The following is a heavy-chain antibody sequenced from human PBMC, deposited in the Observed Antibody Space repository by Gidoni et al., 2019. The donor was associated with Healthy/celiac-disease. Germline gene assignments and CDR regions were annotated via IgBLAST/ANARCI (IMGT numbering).Heavy chain of an antibody. D-gene: IGHD3-10*01. V-gene: IGHV3-21*01. CDR2: ISSSSSYI. CDR3: ARDPFTAQYYYGSGSPDP. CDR1: GFTFSSYI. Sequence: EVQLVESGGGLVKPGGSLRLSCAASGFTFSSYIMNWVRQAPGKGLEWVSSISSSSSYIYYADSVKGRFTISRDNAKNSLYLQMNSLRAEDTAVYYCARDPFTAQYYYGSGSPDPWGQGTLVTVSS. J-gene: IGHJ5*02.